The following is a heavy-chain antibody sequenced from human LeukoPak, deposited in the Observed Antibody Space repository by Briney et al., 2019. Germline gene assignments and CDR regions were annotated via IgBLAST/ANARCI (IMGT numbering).Heavy chain of an antibody. D-gene: IGHD5-18*01. Sequence: PGGSLRLSCAASGFTFSNSAMSWVRQAPGKGLEWVATIGNTETFYADSVTGRFTISRGNSKNTVNLQMNRLRVEDTAIYYCAKDWIQFNRVFDCFDSWGQGTLVTVSS. CDR3: AKDWIQFNRVFDCFDS. CDR1: GFTFSNSA. J-gene: IGHJ4*02. CDR2: IGNTET. V-gene: IGHV3-23*01.